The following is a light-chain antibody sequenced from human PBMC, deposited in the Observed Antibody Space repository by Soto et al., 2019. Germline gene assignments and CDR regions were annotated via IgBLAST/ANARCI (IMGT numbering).Light chain of an antibody. J-gene: IGKJ4*01. CDR1: QSVSGN. Sequence: EIVMTQSPATLSVSPGERATLSCRASQSVSGNLAWYQQKPGQAPRLLIYGASTSATGIPARFSGSGSGTEFTLTISSLQSEDFAFYYCQQYNNWPPLTFGGGTKVEIK. V-gene: IGKV3-15*01. CDR3: QQYNNWPPLT. CDR2: GAS.